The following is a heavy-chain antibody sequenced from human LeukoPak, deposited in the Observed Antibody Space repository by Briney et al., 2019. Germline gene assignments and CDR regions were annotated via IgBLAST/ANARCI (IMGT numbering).Heavy chain of an antibody. CDR2: IYHSGST. J-gene: IGHJ4*02. D-gene: IGHD3-3*01. CDR3: ARDTESAYYDFWSGYEPRPSSFDY. CDR1: GGSISSGGYS. Sequence: PSQTLSLTCAVSGGSISSGGYSWSWIRQPPGKGLEWIGYIYHSGSTYYNPSLKSRVTISVDRSKNQFSLKLSSVTAADTAVYYCARDTESAYYDFWSGYEPRPSSFDYWGQGTLVTVSS. V-gene: IGHV4-30-2*01.